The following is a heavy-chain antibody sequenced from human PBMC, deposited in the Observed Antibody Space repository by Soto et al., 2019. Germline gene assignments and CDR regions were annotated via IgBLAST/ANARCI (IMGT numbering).Heavy chain of an antibody. V-gene: IGHV1-3*01. J-gene: IGHJ4*02. CDR2: INAGNGNT. Sequence: ASVEVSCKASGYTFTSSAMRWVRQAPGQRLEWMGWINAGNGNTKYSQKFQGRVTITRDTSASTAYMELSSLRSEDTAVYYCARSIVVVTALDYWGQGTLVTVSS. CDR1: GYTFTSSA. D-gene: IGHD2-21*02. CDR3: ARSIVVVTALDY.